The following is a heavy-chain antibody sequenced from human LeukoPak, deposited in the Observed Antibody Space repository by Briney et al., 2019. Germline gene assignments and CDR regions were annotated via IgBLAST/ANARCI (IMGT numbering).Heavy chain of an antibody. CDR3: ARDRESVAAAGLPFDP. J-gene: IGHJ5*02. V-gene: IGHV1-69*13. CDR2: IISIFGTA. CDR1: GGTFSSYA. D-gene: IGHD6-13*01. Sequence: ASVKVSCKASGGTFSSYAISWVRQAPGQGLEWMGGIISIFGTANYAQKFQGRVTITADESTSTAYMELSSLRSEDTVVYYCARDRESVAAAGLPFDPWGQGTLVTVSS.